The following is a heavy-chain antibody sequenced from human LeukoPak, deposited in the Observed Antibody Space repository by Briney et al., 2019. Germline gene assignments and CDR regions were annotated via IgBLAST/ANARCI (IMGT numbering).Heavy chain of an antibody. J-gene: IGHJ4*02. CDR2: IYWDGTR. V-gene: IGHV2-5*02. CDR3: AHFYSGSYCT. CDR1: GFSLSTSGLG. D-gene: IGHD1-26*01. Sequence: SGPTLVNPTQTLTLTCAFSGFSLSTSGLGVAWARQPPGKAPEYLALIYWDGTRRYSPSLRGRLTITKDTSKNQVVLTMTNVDPVDTATYYCAHFYSGSYCTWGQGTLVTVSS.